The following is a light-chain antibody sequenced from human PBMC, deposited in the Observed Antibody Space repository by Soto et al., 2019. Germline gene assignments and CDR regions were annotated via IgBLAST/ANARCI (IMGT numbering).Light chain of an antibody. J-gene: IGKJ1*01. Sequence: DIQVTQSPSSLSASVGDRVTITCRASQGIIDYLAWYQQKPGKSPKLLIYGASTLHSGVPSRFSGSGAGTDFSLTISSLQPEDVATYYCQKYDSAPQAFGPGTKVEVK. V-gene: IGKV1-27*01. CDR1: QGIIDY. CDR2: GAS. CDR3: QKYDSAPQA.